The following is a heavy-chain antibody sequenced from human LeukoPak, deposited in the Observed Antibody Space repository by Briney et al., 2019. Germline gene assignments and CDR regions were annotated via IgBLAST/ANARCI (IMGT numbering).Heavy chain of an antibody. CDR1: GGSISSYY. CDR3: ARDAGTMVRGVIIGAFDI. D-gene: IGHD3-10*01. Sequence: PSETLSLTCTVSGGSISSYYWSWIRQPPGKGLEWIGDIYYSGSTNYNPSLKSRVTISGDTSKNQFSLKLSSVTAADTAVYYCARDAGTMVRGVIIGAFDIWGQGTMVTVSS. J-gene: IGHJ3*02. V-gene: IGHV4-59*01. CDR2: IYYSGST.